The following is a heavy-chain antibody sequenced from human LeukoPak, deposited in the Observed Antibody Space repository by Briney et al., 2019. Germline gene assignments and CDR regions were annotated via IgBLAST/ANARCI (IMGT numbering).Heavy chain of an antibody. CDR1: GYTFSNYD. J-gene: IGHJ3*01. V-gene: IGHV1-18*01. D-gene: IGHD2-15*01. CDR2: ISGYTGDT. Sequence: ASVKVSCKTSGYTFSNYDIYWVRQAPGQGLECMGWISGYTGDTKYAQTLQGRFTVTTDTSTSTAYMELRSLTYDDTAVYYCARAGYCGDGGCRGGSAFDVWGQGTMVTVSS. CDR3: ARAGYCGDGGCRGGSAFDV.